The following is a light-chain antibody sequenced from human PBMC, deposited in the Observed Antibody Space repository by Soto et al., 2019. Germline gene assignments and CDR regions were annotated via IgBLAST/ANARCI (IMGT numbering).Light chain of an antibody. CDR3: QHYGNSPYT. CDR1: QNVRAF. Sequence: EVVLTQSPATLSLSPGERATLSCRASQNVRAFLDWYQQKPGQAPRLLIYAASNRATGIPDRFSGSGSGTDFTLTISSLEPEDFAVYYCQHYGNSPYTFGQGTKLEI. J-gene: IGKJ2*01. CDR2: AAS. V-gene: IGKV3-11*01.